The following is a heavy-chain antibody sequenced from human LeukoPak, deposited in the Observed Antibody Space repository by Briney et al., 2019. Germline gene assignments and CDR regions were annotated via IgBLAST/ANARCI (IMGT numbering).Heavy chain of an antibody. CDR3: ARGGGLDV. J-gene: IGHJ6*02. CDR2: IYSGGKV. CDR1: GFTFSSTY. Sequence: PGGSLRLSCAASGFTFSSTYMSWVRQTPGKGLEWVSVIYSGGKVYYIDSVKGRFTISRDTSKNTLYLQMNSLRVEDTAVYFCARGGGLDVWGQGATVTVSS. V-gene: IGHV3-53*01. D-gene: IGHD3-16*01.